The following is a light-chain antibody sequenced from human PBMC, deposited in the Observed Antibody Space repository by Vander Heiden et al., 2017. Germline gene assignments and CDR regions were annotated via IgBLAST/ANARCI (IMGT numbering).Light chain of an antibody. CDR2: QDK. Sequence: SYELTPPPSVSVSPGQTASIPCSGDKLGNKYVCWYQQKPGRSPVMVIYQDKKRPSGIPERFSGSNSGNTATLTISGTQAMDEADYYCQAWDSGTALFGGGTTLTVL. J-gene: IGLJ2*01. V-gene: IGLV3-1*01. CDR3: QAWDSGTAL. CDR1: KLGNKY.